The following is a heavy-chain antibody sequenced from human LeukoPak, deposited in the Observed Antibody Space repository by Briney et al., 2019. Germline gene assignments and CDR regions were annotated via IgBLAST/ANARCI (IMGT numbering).Heavy chain of an antibody. V-gene: IGHV4-34*01. Sequence: SETLSLTCAVYGGSFSGDYWSCIRQPPGKGLEWIGEINHSGSTNYNPSLKSRVTLSVNTSKNQFSLKLSSVTAADTAVYYCARGRRLLVRGWFDYWGQGTLVTVSS. CDR1: GGSFSGDY. J-gene: IGHJ4*02. CDR2: INHSGST. D-gene: IGHD3-10*01. CDR3: ARGRRLLVRGWFDY.